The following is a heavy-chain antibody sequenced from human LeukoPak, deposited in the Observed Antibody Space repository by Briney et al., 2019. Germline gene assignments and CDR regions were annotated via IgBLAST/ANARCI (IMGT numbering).Heavy chain of an antibody. Sequence: GGSLRLSCAASGFTFSNFWMHWVRQVLGQGLVWVSGISDEGSTYYADSVKGRFTISRDNSKNTLYLQMSSLRAEDTAVYYCARSIEYWGQGTLVTVSS. CDR1: GFTFSNFW. CDR3: ARSIEY. J-gene: IGHJ4*02. V-gene: IGHV3-74*01. CDR2: ISDEGST.